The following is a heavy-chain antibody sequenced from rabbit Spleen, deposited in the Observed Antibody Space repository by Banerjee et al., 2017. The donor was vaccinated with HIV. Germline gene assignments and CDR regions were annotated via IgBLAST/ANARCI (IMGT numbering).Heavy chain of an antibody. J-gene: IGHJ4*01. V-gene: IGHV1S45*01. D-gene: IGHD7-1*01. Sequence: QEQLVESGGGLVKPGASLTLTCTASGFTLSSYYMCWVRQAPGKGLEWIACINGGSRSNTWYASWAKGRFTISKTSSATVTLQMTSLTGADTATYFCARDGAGDSDPFNLWGPGTLVTVS. CDR3: ARDGAGDSDPFNL. CDR2: INGGSRSNT. CDR1: GFTLSSYY.